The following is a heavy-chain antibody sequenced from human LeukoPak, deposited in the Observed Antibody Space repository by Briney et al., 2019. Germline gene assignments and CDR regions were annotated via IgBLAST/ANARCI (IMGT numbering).Heavy chain of an antibody. J-gene: IGHJ6*02. Sequence: SGGSLRLSCAASGFTFSSYGMHWVRQGPGKGLEWVIFIWYDGTDKNYADSVKGRFTISRDNSKNTLYLQMNSLRAEDTAVYYCARSGSTYYYGMDVWGQGTTVTVSS. CDR2: IWYDGTDK. V-gene: IGHV3-33*01. D-gene: IGHD3-10*01. CDR3: ARSGSTYYYGMDV. CDR1: GFTFSSYG.